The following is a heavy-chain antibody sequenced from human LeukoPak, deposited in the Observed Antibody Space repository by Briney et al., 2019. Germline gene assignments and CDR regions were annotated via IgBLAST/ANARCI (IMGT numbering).Heavy chain of an antibody. Sequence: GGSLRLSCAASGFTFSSYEMNWVRQAPGKGLEWVSYITSSGSTIYYADSVKGRFTISRDNAKNSLYLQMNSLRAEDTAVYYCAPESYYAAFDIWGQGTMVTVSS. CDR1: GFTFSSYE. D-gene: IGHD1-26*01. J-gene: IGHJ3*02. V-gene: IGHV3-48*03. CDR3: APESYYAAFDI. CDR2: ITSSGSTI.